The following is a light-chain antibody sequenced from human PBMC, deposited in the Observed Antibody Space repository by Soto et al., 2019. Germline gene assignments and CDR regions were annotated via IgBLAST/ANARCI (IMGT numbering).Light chain of an antibody. CDR2: DAS. CDR1: QSVLSS. J-gene: IGKJ1*01. CDR3: QQHNNWPPWT. V-gene: IGKV3-15*01. Sequence: EIVMTQSPGTLSASPGERATLSCRASQSVLSSLPCYQQQPGQPSRLLIYDASTRATSSPPSFSGGGCGTKVTLTTSSLQSEDVLIDYYQQHNNWPPWTFGQGTRV.